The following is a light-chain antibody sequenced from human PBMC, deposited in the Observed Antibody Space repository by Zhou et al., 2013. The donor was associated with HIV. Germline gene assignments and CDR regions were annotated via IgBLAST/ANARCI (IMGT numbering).Light chain of an antibody. J-gene: IGKJ1*01. CDR2: KAS. Sequence: IQMTQSPSTVSASVGEAVTITCRASQTLSGWLAWYQQRPGAAPKLLVYKASTVESGVPSRFSGGGRGTEFTLTISNLRPEDVALYFCQQYSSYPWTFGLG. V-gene: IGKV1-5*03. CDR3: QQYSSYPWT. CDR1: QTLSGW.